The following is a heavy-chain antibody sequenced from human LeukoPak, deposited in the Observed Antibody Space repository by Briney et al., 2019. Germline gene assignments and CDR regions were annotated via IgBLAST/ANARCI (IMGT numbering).Heavy chain of an antibody. CDR3: ARKLTGTTYFDC. CDR2: IHSSGGTI. J-gene: IGHJ4*02. V-gene: IGHV3-48*03. Sequence: GGSLILSCATSGFPFSSYDMNWVRQAPGKGLEWVSYIHSSGGTIYYADSVKGRFTISRDSAKNSVYLRMNSLRAEDTALYYCARKLTGTTYFDCWGQGILVTVSS. CDR1: GFPFSSYD. D-gene: IGHD1-1*01.